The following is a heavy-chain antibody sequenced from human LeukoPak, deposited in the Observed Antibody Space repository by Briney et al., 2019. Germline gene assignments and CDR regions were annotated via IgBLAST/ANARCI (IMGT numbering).Heavy chain of an antibody. D-gene: IGHD6-19*01. CDR1: GGSISSYY. CDR3: ARAPEFSSGWLLDC. J-gene: IGHJ4*02. Sequence: SETLSLTCTVSGGSISSYYWSWIRQPPGKGLEWIGYIYYSGSTNYNPSLKSRVTMSADTSKNQFSLKVSSVSAADTGVYYCARAPEFSSGWLLDCWGQGSLVTVSS. CDR2: IYYSGST. V-gene: IGHV4-59*12.